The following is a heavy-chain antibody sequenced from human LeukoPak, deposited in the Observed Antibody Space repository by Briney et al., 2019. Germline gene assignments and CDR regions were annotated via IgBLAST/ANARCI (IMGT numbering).Heavy chain of an antibody. J-gene: IGHJ6*03. V-gene: IGHV1-2*02. Sequence: GASVKVSCKASGYTFTGYYMHWVRQAPGQGLEWMGWINPNSGGTNYAQKFQGRVTMTRDTSISTAYMELSRLRSDDTAVYYCARAPVVVTAIPPYYYYMDVWGKGTTVTVSS. CDR1: GYTFTGYY. D-gene: IGHD2-21*02. CDR3: ARAPVVVTAIPPYYYYMDV. CDR2: INPNSGGT.